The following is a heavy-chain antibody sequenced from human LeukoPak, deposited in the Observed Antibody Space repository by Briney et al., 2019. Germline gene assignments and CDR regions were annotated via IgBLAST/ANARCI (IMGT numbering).Heavy chain of an antibody. CDR1: GFPFSSYW. V-gene: IGHV3-7*03. J-gene: IGHJ4*02. Sequence: GGSLRLSCVASGFPFSSYWITWVRQAPGKGLEWVAIIKQDGSKKSYVDSVKGRFTISRDNSKNTLYLQMNSLRAEDTAVYYCAKTPRLYYDSSGFFDYWGQGTLVTVSS. CDR3: AKTPRLYYDSSGFFDY. CDR2: IKQDGSKK. D-gene: IGHD3-22*01.